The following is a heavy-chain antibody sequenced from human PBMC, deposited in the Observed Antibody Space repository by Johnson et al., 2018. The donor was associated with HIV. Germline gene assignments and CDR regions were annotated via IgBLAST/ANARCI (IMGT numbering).Heavy chain of an antibody. D-gene: IGHD1-14*01. CDR3: ARLTSGAFDI. CDR2: INWNGGST. CDR1: GFSFDDYG. Sequence: VHLVESGGGVVRPGGSLRLSCAASGFSFDDYGMSWVRQAPGKGLEWVSGINWNGGSTGYADAVKGRFTISRDNANNFLYLQMNSLRAEASSLYYCARLTSGAFDIWGPGTMVTVSS. J-gene: IGHJ3*02. V-gene: IGHV3-20*04.